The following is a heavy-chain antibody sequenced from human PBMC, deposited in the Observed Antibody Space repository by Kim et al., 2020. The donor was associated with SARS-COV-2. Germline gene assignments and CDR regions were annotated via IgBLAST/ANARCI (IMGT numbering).Heavy chain of an antibody. J-gene: IGHJ6*02. D-gene: IGHD6-19*01. CDR1: GFTFRNYA. Sequence: GGSLRLSCAASGFTFRNYALHWVRQAPGKGPEWVSVISYDGTNKYYADSVKGRFTISRDNSKDTLYLHINSLRIDDTALYYCAKDLAQWLASRYFYGMDVWGQGTPVTVSS. CDR2: ISYDGTNK. V-gene: IGHV3-30-3*01. CDR3: AKDLAQWLASRYFYGMDV.